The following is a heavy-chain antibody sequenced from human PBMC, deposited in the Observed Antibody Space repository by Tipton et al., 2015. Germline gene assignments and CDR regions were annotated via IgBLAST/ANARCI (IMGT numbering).Heavy chain of an antibody. D-gene: IGHD6-13*01. V-gene: IGHV3-23*01. CDR2: ISASGGNT. CDR1: GFTFNRCD. J-gene: IGHJ6*02. CDR3: AKVDDSRSRKYYYAMDV. Sequence: GSLRLSCVASGFTFNRCDMNWVRQGPGGKGLEWVSAISASGGNTHYADSVKGRFTISRDNSNNMLYLQMHSLRAEDTAVYYCAKVDDSRSRKYYYAMDVWGQGTTVTVSS.